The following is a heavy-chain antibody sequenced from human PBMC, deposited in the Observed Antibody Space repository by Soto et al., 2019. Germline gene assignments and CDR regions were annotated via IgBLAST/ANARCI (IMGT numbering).Heavy chain of an antibody. J-gene: IGHJ4*02. CDR2: ISYDGSNK. V-gene: IGHV3-30*18. Sequence: QVQLVESGGGVVQPGRSLRLSCAASGFTFSSYGMHWVRQAPGKGLEWVAVISYDGSNKYYADSVKGRFTIYRDNSKNTLYLHMNSLRAEDTAVYYCAKDRYYFDYWGQGTLVTVSS. CDR1: GFTFSSYG. CDR3: AKDRYYFDY.